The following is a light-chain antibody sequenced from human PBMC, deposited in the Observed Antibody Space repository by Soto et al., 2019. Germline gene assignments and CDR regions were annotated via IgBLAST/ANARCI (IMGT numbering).Light chain of an antibody. CDR3: HERSVWLS. CDR2: HTY. CDR1: QSITSP. V-gene: IGKV3-11*01. J-gene: IGKJ1*01. Sequence: EKVLTRWPPNLSLSPGDSATLSCRANQSITSPLAWYQQKPGQAPRLLIFHTYNRATGIPPRFSGSGSGTDFTLTISSLEPEDFEIYFCHERSVWLSLGEGTKDDIK.